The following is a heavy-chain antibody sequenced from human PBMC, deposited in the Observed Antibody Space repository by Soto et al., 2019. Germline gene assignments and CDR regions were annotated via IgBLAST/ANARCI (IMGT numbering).Heavy chain of an antibody. CDR2: IYTSGRT. J-gene: IGHJ5*02. CDR3: ARDLGRAADGNWLDP. D-gene: IGHD6-13*01. V-gene: IGHV4-4*07. CDR1: GGTISSYY. Sequence: SENLSLTGTVSGGTISSYYWGWIRQPAGKGLEWIGRIYTSGRTNYNPSLKSRVTMSVDTSKNQFSLKLSSVTAADTAVYYCARDLGRAADGNWLDPRCQLNLLTVS.